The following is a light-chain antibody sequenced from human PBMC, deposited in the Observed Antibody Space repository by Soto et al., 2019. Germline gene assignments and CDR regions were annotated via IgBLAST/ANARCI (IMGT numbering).Light chain of an antibody. CDR2: GAS. Sequence: EIVMTQSPATLSVSPGERATLSCRASQSVSSNLAWYQQKPGQAPRLLIYGASTRATGIPARFSGSGSGTEFTLTISSLQSEDYAVYYCHRYNNWPPRTFGQGTKVDI. CDR1: QSVSSN. CDR3: HRYNNWPPRT. V-gene: IGKV3-15*01. J-gene: IGKJ1*01.